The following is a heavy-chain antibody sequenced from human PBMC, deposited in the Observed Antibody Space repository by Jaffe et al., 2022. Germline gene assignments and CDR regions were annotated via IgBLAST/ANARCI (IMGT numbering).Heavy chain of an antibody. CDR2: INHSGST. D-gene: IGHD1-26*01. J-gene: IGHJ6*03. V-gene: IGHV4-34*01. CDR3: ARGRNTRGYYYYMDV. CDR1: GGSFSGYY. Sequence: QVQLQQWGAGLLKPSETLSLTCAVYGGSFSGYYWSWIRQPPGKGLEWIGEINHSGSTNYNPSLKSRVTISVDTSKNQFSLKLSSVTAADTAVYYCARGRNTRGYYYYMDVWGKGTTVTVSS.